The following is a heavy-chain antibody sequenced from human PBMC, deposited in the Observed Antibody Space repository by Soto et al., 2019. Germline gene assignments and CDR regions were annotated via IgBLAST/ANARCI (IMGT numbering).Heavy chain of an antibody. CDR3: ARDLGVGAASDY. J-gene: IGHJ4*02. Sequence: ASVKVSCKASGYTFTSYDISWVRQAPGQGLEWMGWISAYNGNTNYAQKLQGRVTMTTDTSTSTAYMELSSLRSEDTAVYYCARDLGVGAASDYWGQGTLVTVSS. CDR1: GYTFTSYD. V-gene: IGHV1-18*01. D-gene: IGHD1-26*01. CDR2: ISAYNGNT.